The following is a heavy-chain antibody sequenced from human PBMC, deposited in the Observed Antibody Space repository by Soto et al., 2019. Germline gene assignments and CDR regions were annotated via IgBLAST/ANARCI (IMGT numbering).Heavy chain of an antibody. Sequence: SETLSLTCTVSGGSFNSYYWSWIRQPPGLELEWIGYLYYSGSTNHNPSLKSRVTISLDASKNQFSLKLSSLTAADTAVYYCARSSIEPRVFMYPFDSWGQGTLVTVAS. CDR1: GGSFNSYY. D-gene: IGHD6-6*01. CDR3: ARSSIEPRVFMYPFDS. J-gene: IGHJ4*02. V-gene: IGHV4-59*01. CDR2: LYYSGST.